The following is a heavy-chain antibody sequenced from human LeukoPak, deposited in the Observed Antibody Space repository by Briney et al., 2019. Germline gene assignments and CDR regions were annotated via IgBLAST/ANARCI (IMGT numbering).Heavy chain of an antibody. CDR2: ISAYNGNT. CDR1: GYTFTSYG. V-gene: IGHV1-18*01. J-gene: IGHJ3*02. Sequence: ASVKVSCKASGYTFTSYGISWVRQAPGQGLEWMGWISAYNGNTNYAQKLQGRVTMTTDTSTSTAYMELRSLRSDDTAVYYCALVPAAILRIDAFDIWGRGTMVTVSS. CDR3: ALVPAAILRIDAFDI. D-gene: IGHD2-2*01.